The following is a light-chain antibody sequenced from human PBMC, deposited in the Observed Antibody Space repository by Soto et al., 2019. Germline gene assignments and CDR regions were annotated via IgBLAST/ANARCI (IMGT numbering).Light chain of an antibody. CDR1: QSISRS. V-gene: IGKV3-15*01. Sequence: EIVLTQSPAILSVSPGERATLSCRASQSISRSLAWYQQKPGQAPRLLISDASTRATGIPARFSGSGSGTEFITXIKSLQYEDFEVYYFQQYGGSPSITFGQGTRLEIK. J-gene: IGKJ5*01. CDR3: QQYGGSPSIT. CDR2: DAS.